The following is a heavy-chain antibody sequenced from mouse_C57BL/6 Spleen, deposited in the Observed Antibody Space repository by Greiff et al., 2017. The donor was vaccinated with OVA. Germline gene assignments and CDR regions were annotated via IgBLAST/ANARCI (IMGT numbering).Heavy chain of an antibody. D-gene: IGHD1-2*01. CDR3: ARRVLRPYWYFDV. Sequence: QVQLKQSGPELVKPGASVKISCKASGYAFSSSWMNWVKQRPGKGLEWIGRIYPGDGDTNYNGKFKGKATLTADKSSSTAYMHLSSLTSEDSAFYFCARRVLRPYWYFDVWGTGTTVTVSS. J-gene: IGHJ1*03. V-gene: IGHV1-82*01. CDR1: GYAFSSSW. CDR2: IYPGDGDT.